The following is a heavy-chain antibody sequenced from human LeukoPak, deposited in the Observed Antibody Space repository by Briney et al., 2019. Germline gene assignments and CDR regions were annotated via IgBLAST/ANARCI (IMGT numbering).Heavy chain of an antibody. J-gene: IGHJ5*02. V-gene: IGHV1-18*01. CDR1: GYTFTIYG. CDR3: ARAKYDSSGYYWFDP. CDR2: ISAYNGYT. D-gene: IGHD3-22*01. Sequence: ASVKVSCKASGYTFTIYGISWVRQAPGQGLEWMGWISAYNGYTKYAEKLQGRVTMTTDTSTSTAYMELRSLRSDDTAVYYCARAKYDSSGYYWFDPWGQGTLVTVSS.